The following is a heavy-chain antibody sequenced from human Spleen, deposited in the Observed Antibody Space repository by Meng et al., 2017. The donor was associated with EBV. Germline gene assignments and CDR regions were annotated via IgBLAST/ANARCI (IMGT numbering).Heavy chain of an antibody. CDR3: ARELDTTMVADL. J-gene: IGHJ5*02. CDR1: GSSFTAYY. Sequence: QVHLVRCGAAVKKPGASVKVSCKTSGSSFTAYYVHWVRQATGQGLEWMGRINPISGAAGSTQKCQGRLTLTRETYINTAYLELSGLTPDDTAVYYCARELDTTMVADLWGQGTLVTVSS. CDR2: INPISGAA. V-gene: IGHV1-2*06. D-gene: IGHD5-18*01.